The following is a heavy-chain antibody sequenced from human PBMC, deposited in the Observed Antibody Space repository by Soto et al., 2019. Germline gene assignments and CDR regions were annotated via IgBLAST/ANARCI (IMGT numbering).Heavy chain of an antibody. CDR1: GFTVSNNY. V-gene: IGHV3-53*01. CDR2: IYSGGYT. CDR3: APGRGGGGY. J-gene: IGHJ4*02. Sequence: EVQLVESGGGLIQPGGSLRLSCAVSGFTVSNNYMSWVRQAPGKGLEGVSVIYSGGYTAYGDSVKGRFTISRDNSKNTIYLQMKSLGANDPAVFYGAPGRGGGGYWGQGTLVTVSS. D-gene: IGHD3-10*01.